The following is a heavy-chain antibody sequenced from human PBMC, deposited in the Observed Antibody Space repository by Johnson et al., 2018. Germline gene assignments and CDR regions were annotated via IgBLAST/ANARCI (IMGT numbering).Heavy chain of an antibody. Sequence: VQLVESGGGLVKXGGSXRLXCAASGFTFSRYTLNWVRQAPGKGLEWVSSINSNSAYIYYADSVKGRFTISRDNAKNSLYLQMNSLRAEDTAVYYCARDWEEMATITRYFQHWGQGTLVTVSS. CDR3: ARDWEEMATITRYFQH. CDR1: GFTFSRYT. J-gene: IGHJ1*01. CDR2: INSNSAYI. V-gene: IGHV3-21*01. D-gene: IGHD5-24*01.